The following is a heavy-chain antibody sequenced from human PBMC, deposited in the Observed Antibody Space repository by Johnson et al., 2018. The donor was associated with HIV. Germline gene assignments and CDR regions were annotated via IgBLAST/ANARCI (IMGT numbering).Heavy chain of an antibody. J-gene: IGHJ3*02. CDR2: IKSKTDGGTT. CDR3: AINSGYDSHGAFDI. D-gene: IGHD5-12*01. Sequence: VQLVESGGGVVQPGGSLRLSCAASGFTFSNAWMSWVRQAPGKGLEWVGRIKSKTDGGTTDYAAPVKGRFTISRDDSKNTLYLQMNSLRAEDTAVYYCAINSGYDSHGAFDIWGQGTMVTVSS. V-gene: IGHV3-15*05. CDR1: GFTFSNAW.